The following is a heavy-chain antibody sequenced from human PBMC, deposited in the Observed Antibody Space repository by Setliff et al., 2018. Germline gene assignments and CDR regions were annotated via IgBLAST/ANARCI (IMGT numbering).Heavy chain of an antibody. Sequence: GESLKISCKASGYTLRDYWIACVRQLTGKGLEWMGISNPEDSETKYSPSFQGLVTLSADTSITTAYLQWSNLKASDTAIYYCARAWHERNYDDRDSYYYYVLDFWGRGTTVTVSS. CDR3: ARAWHERNYDDRDSYYYYVLDF. CDR1: GYTLRDYW. CDR2: SNPEDSET. V-gene: IGHV5-51*01. D-gene: IGHD3-22*01. J-gene: IGHJ6*04.